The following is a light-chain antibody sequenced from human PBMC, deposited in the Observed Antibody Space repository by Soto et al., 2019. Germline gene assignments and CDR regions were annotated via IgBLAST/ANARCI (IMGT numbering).Light chain of an antibody. V-gene: IGLV1-44*01. CDR3: AAWDDSLIGVV. J-gene: IGLJ2*01. Sequence: QSVLTQPPSTSGTPGQRVTISCSGSSSNIGRNTVNWYQQLPGTAPKLLIYSNNQRPSGVPDRFSGSKSGTSVSLAISGLQSEDEADYYCAAWDDSLIGVVFGGGTKLTVL. CDR1: SSNIGRNT. CDR2: SNN.